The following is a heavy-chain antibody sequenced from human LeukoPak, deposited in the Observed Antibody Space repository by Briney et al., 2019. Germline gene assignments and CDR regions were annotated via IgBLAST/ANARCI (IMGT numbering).Heavy chain of an antibody. D-gene: IGHD3-10*01. Sequence: PGGSLRLSCVASGFSVSTKYMNWVRQAPGKGLEWVSAISGSGGSTYYADSVKGRFTISRDNSKNTLYLQMNSLRAEDTAVYYCARDMSNGDYYYMDVWGKGTTVTVSS. J-gene: IGHJ6*03. V-gene: IGHV3-23*01. CDR3: ARDMSNGDYYYMDV. CDR1: GFSVSTKY. CDR2: ISGSGGST.